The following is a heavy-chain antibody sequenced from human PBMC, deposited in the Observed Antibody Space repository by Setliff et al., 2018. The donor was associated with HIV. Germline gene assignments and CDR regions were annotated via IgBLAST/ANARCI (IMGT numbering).Heavy chain of an antibody. CDR2: IDDSGSI. J-gene: IGHJ5*02. Sequence: KASETLSLTCAVYTESLTRYDWAWIRQSPEKGLEWIGEIDDSGSIIYNPSLQSRVTMSVDTSKNQFSLKVRSLTAADTVLYYCARVKSIKTTLVRLWPRFDLWGQGTQVTVSS. CDR3: ARVKSIKTTLVRLWPRFDL. V-gene: IGHV4-34*01. CDR1: TESLTRYD. D-gene: IGHD3-10*01.